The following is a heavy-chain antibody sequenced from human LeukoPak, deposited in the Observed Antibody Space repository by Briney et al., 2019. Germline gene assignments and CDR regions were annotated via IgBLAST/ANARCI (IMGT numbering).Heavy chain of an antibody. D-gene: IGHD2-2*02. CDR1: GFTFSSYA. J-gene: IGHJ4*02. CDR2: ISGSGGST. V-gene: IGHV3-23*01. Sequence: PGGSLRLSCAASGFTFSSYAMSWVRQAPGKGLEWVSAISGSGGSTYYADSVKGRFTTSRDNSKNTLYLQMNSLRAEDTAVYYCAKSRYQLLYPGGYFDYWGQGTLVTVSS. CDR3: AKSRYQLLYPGGYFDY.